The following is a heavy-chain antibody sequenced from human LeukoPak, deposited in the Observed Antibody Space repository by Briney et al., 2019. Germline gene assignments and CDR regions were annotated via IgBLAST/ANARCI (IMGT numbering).Heavy chain of an antibody. V-gene: IGHV3-20*04. D-gene: IGHD3-3*01. CDR1: GFTFDDYG. J-gene: IGHJ4*02. Sequence: GGSLSLSCAASGFTFDDYGMSWVRHAPGKGLEWVSGINWNGGSTGYADSVKGRFTISRDNAKNSLYLQMNSLRAEDTAVYYCAKSGLNRSDYWGQGTLVTVAS. CDR3: AKSGLNRSDY. CDR2: INWNGGST.